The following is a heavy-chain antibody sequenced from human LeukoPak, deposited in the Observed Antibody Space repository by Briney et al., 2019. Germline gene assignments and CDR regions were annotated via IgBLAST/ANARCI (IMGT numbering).Heavy chain of an antibody. J-gene: IGHJ3*02. Sequence: GGSLRLSCAASGFTFSSYGMHWVRQAPGKGLEWVANIKQDGSEKYYVDSVKGRFTISRDNPKNSLYLQMNSLRAADTAVYYRARVISGYCSGDDCWGTFDIWGQGTMVTVSS. CDR3: ARVISGYCSGDDCWGTFDI. CDR1: GFTFSSYG. CDR2: IKQDGSEK. D-gene: IGHD2-15*01. V-gene: IGHV3-7*03.